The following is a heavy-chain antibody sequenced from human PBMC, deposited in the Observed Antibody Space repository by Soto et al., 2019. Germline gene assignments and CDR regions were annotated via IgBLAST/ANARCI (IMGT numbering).Heavy chain of an antibody. Sequence: ASVKVSCKASGYTFTSYDINWVRQATGQGLEWMGWMNPNSGNTGYAQKFQGRVTMTRNTSISTAYMELSSLRSEDTAVYYCARPYYDILTGYYPAFDIWGQGTMVTVSS. CDR1: GYTFTSYD. CDR3: ARPYYDILTGYYPAFDI. D-gene: IGHD3-9*01. V-gene: IGHV1-8*01. J-gene: IGHJ3*02. CDR2: MNPNSGNT.